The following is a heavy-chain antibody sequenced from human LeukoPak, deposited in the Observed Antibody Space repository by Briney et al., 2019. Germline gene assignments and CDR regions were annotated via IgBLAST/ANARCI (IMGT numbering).Heavy chain of an antibody. J-gene: IGHJ4*02. V-gene: IGHV3-23*01. CDR1: GFTFSIYA. Sequence: PGGSLRLSCAASGFTFSIYAMSWVRQAPGKGLEWVSAISGSGGSTYYADSVKGRFTISRDNSKNTLYLQMNSLRAEDTAVYYCAKLDGYNPATIDYWGQGTLVTVSS. D-gene: IGHD5-12*01. CDR3: AKLDGYNPATIDY. CDR2: ISGSGGST.